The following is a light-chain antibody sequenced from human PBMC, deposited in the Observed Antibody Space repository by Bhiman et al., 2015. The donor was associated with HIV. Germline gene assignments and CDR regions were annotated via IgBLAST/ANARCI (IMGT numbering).Light chain of an antibody. Sequence: QSALTQPRSVSGSPGQSVTISCTGTSSDVGGYNYVSWYQQHPGKAPTLMIYDVSNRPSGVSNRFSGSKSGNTASLTISGLQAEDEADYYCSSYTSSSTEVFGTGTKVTVL. V-gene: IGLV2-14*01. J-gene: IGLJ1*01. CDR2: DVS. CDR3: SSYTSSSTEV. CDR1: SSDVGGYNY.